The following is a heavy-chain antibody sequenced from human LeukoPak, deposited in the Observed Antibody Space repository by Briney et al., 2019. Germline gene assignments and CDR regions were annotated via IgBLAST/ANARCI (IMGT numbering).Heavy chain of an antibody. CDR3: ARAYCGGDCYTPDFDY. CDR1: GGSVSSGSYY. D-gene: IGHD2-21*02. V-gene: IGHV4-61*01. J-gene: IGHJ4*02. Sequence: NPSETLSLTCTVSGGSVSSGSYYWSWIRQPPGKGLEWIGYIYYSGSTNYNPSLKSRVTISVDTSKNQFSLKLSSVTAADTAVYYCARAYCGGDCYTPDFDYWGQGTLVTVSS. CDR2: IYYSGST.